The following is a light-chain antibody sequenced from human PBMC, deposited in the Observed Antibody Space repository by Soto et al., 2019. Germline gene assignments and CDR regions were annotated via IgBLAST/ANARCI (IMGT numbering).Light chain of an antibody. CDR3: AAWDDSLSAHVV. Sequence: QSVLTQPPSASGTPGQRVTISCSGSSSKIGNNYVYWYRQLPGTAPTLLIYRNNQRPSGVPDRFAGSKSGTSASLAISGLRPEDEADYYCAAWDDSLSAHVVFGGETKLTVL. CDR2: RNN. CDR1: SSKIGNNY. J-gene: IGLJ2*01. V-gene: IGLV1-47*01.